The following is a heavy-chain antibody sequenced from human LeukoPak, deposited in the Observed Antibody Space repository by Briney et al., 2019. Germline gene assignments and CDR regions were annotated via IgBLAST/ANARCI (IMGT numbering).Heavy chain of an antibody. Sequence: GGSLRLSCAVSGLTLSSYSMSWVSQDPGKGMEWDLSISTSSSYIYYAVSVKGRFTISRDNAKSSLYLQMNSLRAEDTAVYYCARASRFTMTVVIWGQGTMVTVSS. V-gene: IGHV3-21*01. CDR2: ISTSSSYI. CDR3: ARASRFTMTVVI. D-gene: IGHD3-22*01. CDR1: GLTLSSYS. J-gene: IGHJ3*01.